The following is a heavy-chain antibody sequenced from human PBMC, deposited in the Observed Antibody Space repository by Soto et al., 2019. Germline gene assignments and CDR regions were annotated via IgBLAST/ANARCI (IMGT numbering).Heavy chain of an antibody. CDR1: GYTFTSYG. J-gene: IGHJ5*02. CDR2: ISAYNGNT. Sequence: ASVKVSCKASGYTFTSYGISWLRQAPEQGLEWMGWISAYNGNTNYAQKLQGRVTMTTDTSTSTAYMELRSLRSDDTAVYYCARQMATVFSLVYWFDPWGQGTLVTVSS. V-gene: IGHV1-18*01. D-gene: IGHD5-12*01. CDR3: ARQMATVFSLVYWFDP.